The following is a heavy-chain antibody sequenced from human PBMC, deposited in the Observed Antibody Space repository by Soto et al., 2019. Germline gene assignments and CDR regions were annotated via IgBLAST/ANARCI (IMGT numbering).Heavy chain of an antibody. V-gene: IGHV1-18*01. J-gene: IGHJ4*02. Sequence: QVHLVQSGAEVKKPGASVKVSCQGSGYAITTYGITWVRQAPGQGLEWMGWISAHNGNTNYAQKLQGRVTVTRETSTSTAYMELRSLRYDDTAVYYCARGRYGDYWGQGALVTVSS. D-gene: IGHD1-1*01. CDR1: GYAITTYG. CDR3: ARGRYGDY. CDR2: ISAHNGNT.